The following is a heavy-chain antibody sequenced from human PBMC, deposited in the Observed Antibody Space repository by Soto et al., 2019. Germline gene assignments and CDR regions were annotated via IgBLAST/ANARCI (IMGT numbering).Heavy chain of an antibody. Sequence: QVHLVQSGAEVKKPGASVKVSCKGSGYTFTTYGITWVRQAPGQGLEWMGWISAHNGHTNYAQKLQGRVTVTRDTSTRTAYIELRSLRSDDTAVYYCARGRYGDYWGQGALVTVSS. CDR1: GYTFTTYG. CDR2: ISAHNGHT. D-gene: IGHD1-1*01. CDR3: ARGRYGDY. J-gene: IGHJ4*02. V-gene: IGHV1-18*01.